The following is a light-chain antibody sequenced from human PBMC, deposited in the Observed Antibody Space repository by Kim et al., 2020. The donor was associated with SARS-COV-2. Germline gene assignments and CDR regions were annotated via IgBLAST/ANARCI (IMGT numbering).Light chain of an antibody. CDR1: QDVSNY. Sequence: DIQMTQSPSSLSASVGDRVTITCQASQDVSNYLNWYQQKPGKAPKLLIYEASNLETGVPSRFSGSGSGTDFTFTISSLQPEDIATYYCQQYDILPLIFGGGTKVDIK. CDR2: EAS. J-gene: IGKJ4*01. V-gene: IGKV1-33*01. CDR3: QQYDILPLI.